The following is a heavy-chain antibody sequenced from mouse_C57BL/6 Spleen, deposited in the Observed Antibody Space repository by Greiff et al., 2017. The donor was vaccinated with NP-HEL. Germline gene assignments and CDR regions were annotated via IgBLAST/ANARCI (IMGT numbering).Heavy chain of an antibody. CDR1: GFSLTSYG. Sequence: VKLVESGPGLVQPSQSLSITCTVSGFSLTSYGVHWVRQSPGKGLEWLGVIWRGGSTDYNAAFMSRLSITKDNSKSQVFFKMNSLQADDTAIYYCVIIYYGYAMDYWGQGTSVTVSS. CDR3: VIIYYGYAMDY. CDR2: IWRGGST. J-gene: IGHJ4*01. D-gene: IGHD1-1*01. V-gene: IGHV2-5*01.